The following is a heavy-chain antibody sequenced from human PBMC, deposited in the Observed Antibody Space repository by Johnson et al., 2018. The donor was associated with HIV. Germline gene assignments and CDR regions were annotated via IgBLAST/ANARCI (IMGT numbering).Heavy chain of an antibody. CDR3: ARDYNGAFDV. D-gene: IGHD5-24*01. Sequence: QVQLVESGGGVVQPGRSLRLSCAASGFTFSSYAMHWVRQAPGKGLAWVAVISYDGNNKYYADSVKGRFTISRDNSKNAMSLQMNSLRAEDTAVYYCARDYNGAFDVWGQGTLVTVSS. CDR1: GFTFSSYA. J-gene: IGHJ3*01. CDR2: ISYDGNNK. V-gene: IGHV3-30*04.